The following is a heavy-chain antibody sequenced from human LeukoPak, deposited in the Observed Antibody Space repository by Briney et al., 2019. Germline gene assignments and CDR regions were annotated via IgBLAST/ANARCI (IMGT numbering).Heavy chain of an antibody. CDR2: ISWNSGSI. V-gene: IGHV3-9*01. D-gene: IGHD6-19*01. CDR3: AKDKEYSSGRLEGLLGD. J-gene: IGHJ4*02. CDR1: GFTFDDYA. Sequence: GGSLRLSCAASGFTFDDYAMHWVRQAPGKGLEWVSGISWNSGSIGYADSVKGRFTISRDNAKNSLYLQMNSLRAEDTALYYCAKDKEYSSGRLEGLLGDWGQGTLVTVSS.